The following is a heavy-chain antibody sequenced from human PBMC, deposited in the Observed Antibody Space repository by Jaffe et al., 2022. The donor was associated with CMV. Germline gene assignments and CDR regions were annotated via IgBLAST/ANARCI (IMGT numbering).Heavy chain of an antibody. CDR2: IKQDGSEK. V-gene: IGHV3-7*01. CDR1: GFTFSSYW. Sequence: EVQLVESGGGLVQPGGSLRLSCAASGFTFSSYWMSWVRQAPGKGLEWVANIKQDGSEKYYVDSVKGRFTISRDNAKNSLYLQMNSLRAEDTAVYYCARDSYYYDSSGYLASWFDPWGQGTLVTVSS. D-gene: IGHD3-22*01. CDR3: ARDSYYYDSSGYLASWFDP. J-gene: IGHJ5*02.